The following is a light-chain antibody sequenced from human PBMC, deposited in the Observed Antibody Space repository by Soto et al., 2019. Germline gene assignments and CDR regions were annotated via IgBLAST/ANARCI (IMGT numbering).Light chain of an antibody. CDR3: QQYGSSIT. CDR1: QSVSSSY. V-gene: IGKV3-20*01. J-gene: IGKJ5*01. CDR2: GAS. Sequence: EILLTQSRATLSLSPGEISTLSCRASQSVSSSYLAWYQQKPGQAPRLLIYGASSRATGIPDRFSGSGSGTDFTLTISRLEPEDFALYYCQQYGSSITFGQGTRLEIK.